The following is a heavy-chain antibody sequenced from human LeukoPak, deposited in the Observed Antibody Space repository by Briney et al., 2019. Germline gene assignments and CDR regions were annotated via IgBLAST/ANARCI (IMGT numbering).Heavy chain of an antibody. CDR3: ARDLRVVGATLIDY. D-gene: IGHD1-26*01. V-gene: IGHV1-18*01. CDR1: GYTFTSYG. CDR2: VSAYNANT. Sequence: ASVKVSCKASGYTFTSYGISWVRQAPGQGLEWMGWVSAYNANTNYAQNLQGRVTMTTDTSTSTAYMELRSLRSDDTAVYYCARDLRVVGATLIDYWGQGTLVTVSS. J-gene: IGHJ4*02.